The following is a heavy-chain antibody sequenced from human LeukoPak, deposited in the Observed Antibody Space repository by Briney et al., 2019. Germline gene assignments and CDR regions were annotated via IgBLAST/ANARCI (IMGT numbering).Heavy chain of an antibody. CDR2: IYYSGST. Sequence: SETLSLTCTVSGGSVSSGSYYWSWIRQPPGKGLEWIGYIYYSGSTNYNPSLKSRVTISVDTSKNQFSLKLSSVTAADTAVYYCARVRDAYNQWNVFDSWGQGTLVTVSS. J-gene: IGHJ4*02. V-gene: IGHV4-61*01. CDR3: ARVRDAYNQWNVFDS. CDR1: GGSVSSGSYY. D-gene: IGHD5-24*01.